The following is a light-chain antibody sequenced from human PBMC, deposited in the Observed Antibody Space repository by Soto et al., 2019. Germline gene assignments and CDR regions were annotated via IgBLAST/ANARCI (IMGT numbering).Light chain of an antibody. CDR2: KAS. J-gene: IGKJ4*02. V-gene: IGKV1-5*03. CDR3: QHYNSYSP. CDR1: QSISSL. Sequence: DLQMTQSPSTLSASVGDRVIITCRASQSISSLLAWYQQKPGKAPKLLIYKASSLESGVPSRFSGSGSGTEFTLTISSLQPDDFATYYCQHYNSYSPFGGGTKVEIK.